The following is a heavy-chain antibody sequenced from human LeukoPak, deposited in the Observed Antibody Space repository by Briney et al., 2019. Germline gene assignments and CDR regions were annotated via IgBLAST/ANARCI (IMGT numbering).Heavy chain of an antibody. J-gene: IGHJ4*02. CDR3: ASEHSGNYYRPFDY. Sequence: SETLSLTCTVSGGSLSINYWSWIRQPPGKGLEWIGSIYYTGTTNYNPSLRSRVTISGDTSKHEFSLKLRSVTDADTAVYYCASEHSGNYYRPFDYWGQGTLVTVSS. D-gene: IGHD1-26*01. V-gene: IGHV4-59*01. CDR1: GGSLSINY. CDR2: IYYTGTT.